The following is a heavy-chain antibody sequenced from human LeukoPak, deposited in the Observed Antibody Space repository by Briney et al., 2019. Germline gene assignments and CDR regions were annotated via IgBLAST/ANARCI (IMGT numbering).Heavy chain of an antibody. CDR1: GGSIATYY. CDR2: IYYNGHT. V-gene: IGHV4-59*01. CDR3: ARDRHWTNDWVFDY. Sequence: SETLSLTCTVSGGSIATYYWSWIRQPPGKGLEWIGYIYYNGHTDYNPSLKSRVTISVHTSKNQFSLKLSPVTAADTAVYYCARDRHWTNDWVFDYWGQGTLVTVSS. D-gene: IGHD1/OR15-1a*01. J-gene: IGHJ4*02.